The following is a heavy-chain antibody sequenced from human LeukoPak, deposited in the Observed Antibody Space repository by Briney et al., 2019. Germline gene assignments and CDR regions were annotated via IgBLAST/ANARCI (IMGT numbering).Heavy chain of an antibody. J-gene: IGHJ6*02. CDR3: ARDRYSYGYYYYGMDV. CDR2: IYYSGST. V-gene: IGHV4-59*01. Sequence: SETLSLTCTVSGGSISSYYWSWIRQPPGKGLEWIGYIYYSGSTNYNPSLKSRVTISVDTSKNQFSLKLSSVTAADTAVYYCARDRYSYGYYYYGMDVWGLGTTVTVSS. D-gene: IGHD5-18*01. CDR1: GGSISSYY.